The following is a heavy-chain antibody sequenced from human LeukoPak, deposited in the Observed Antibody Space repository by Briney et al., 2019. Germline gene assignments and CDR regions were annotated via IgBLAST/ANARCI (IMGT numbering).Heavy chain of an antibody. Sequence: SQTLSLTCTVSGGSISSGVYYWSWIHQHPGKGLEWMGYIFYTGRVSYNPSLKSRITISVDSTRNHFSLEVSSVTAADTAVYYCARTVGARTFYFDHWGHGTLLTVSS. D-gene: IGHD1-26*01. CDR3: ARTVGARTFYFDH. V-gene: IGHV4-31*03. CDR1: GGSISSGVYY. J-gene: IGHJ4*01. CDR2: IFYTGRV.